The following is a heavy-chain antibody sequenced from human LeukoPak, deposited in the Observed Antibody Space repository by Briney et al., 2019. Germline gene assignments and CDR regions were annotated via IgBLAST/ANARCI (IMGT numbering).Heavy chain of an antibody. V-gene: IGHV4-39*01. CDR1: GGSISSSSYY. D-gene: IGHD1-7*01. CDR2: IFYSGSA. CDR3: ARQGGTLNWFDP. J-gene: IGHJ5*02. Sequence: SETLSLTCTVSGGSISSSSYYWGWVRQPPGKGVEWIGSIFYSGSAYYNPSLKSRVAISVDTSKNQFSLKLSSVTAADTAVYYCARQGGTLNWFDPWGQGTLVTVSS.